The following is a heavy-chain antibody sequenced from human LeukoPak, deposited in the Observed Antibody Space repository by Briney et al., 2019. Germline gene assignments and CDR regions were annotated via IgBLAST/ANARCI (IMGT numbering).Heavy chain of an antibody. CDR3: AKDERYCSGGSCPFDY. D-gene: IGHD2-15*01. CDR1: GFTFSSYG. CDR2: ISYDGSNK. Sequence: PGGSLRLSCAASGFTFSSYGMHWVRQAPGEGLEWVAVISYDGSNKYYADSVKGRFTISRDNSKNTLYLQMNSLRAEDTAVYYCAKDERYCSGGSCPFDYWGQGTLVTVSS. V-gene: IGHV3-30*18. J-gene: IGHJ4*02.